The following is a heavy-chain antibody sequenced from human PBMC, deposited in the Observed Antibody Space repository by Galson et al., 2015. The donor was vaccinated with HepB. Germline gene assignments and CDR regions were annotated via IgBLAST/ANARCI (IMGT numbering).Heavy chain of an antibody. D-gene: IGHD6-13*01. Sequence: SLRLSCAASGFTFSSSAMSWVRQAPGEGLEWVSAISGSGGSTYYADSVKGRFTISRDNSKNTLYLQLNSLRAEDTAVYYCAKDPSSWTTSEYYYYGMDVWGQGTTVTVSS. CDR2: ISGSGGST. CDR1: GFTFSSSA. J-gene: IGHJ6*02. CDR3: AKDPSSWTTSEYYYYGMDV. V-gene: IGHV3-23*01.